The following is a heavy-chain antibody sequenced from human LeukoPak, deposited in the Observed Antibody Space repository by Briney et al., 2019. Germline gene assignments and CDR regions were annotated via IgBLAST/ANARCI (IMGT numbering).Heavy chain of an antibody. J-gene: IGHJ5*02. D-gene: IGHD3-16*01. CDR1: GYTFTGYY. CDR2: INTNSGGT. V-gene: IGHV1-2*02. Sequence: ASVKVSCKASGYTFTGYYMHWVRQAPGQGLEWMGWINTNSGGTNYAQKFQGRVTMTRDTSSSTAYMESSSLRSDDTALYYCARDGGALNWFDPWGQGTLVIVSS. CDR3: ARDGGALNWFDP.